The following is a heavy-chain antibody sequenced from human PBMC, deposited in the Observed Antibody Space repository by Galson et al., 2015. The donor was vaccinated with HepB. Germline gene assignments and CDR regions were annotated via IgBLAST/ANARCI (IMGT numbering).Heavy chain of an antibody. CDR1: GFTFSSYG. CDR3: AKDPIAAAGGY. D-gene: IGHD6-13*01. J-gene: IGHJ4*02. Sequence: SLRLSCAASGFTFSSYGMHWVRQAPGKGLEWVAVISYDGSNKYYADSVKGRFTISRDNSKNTLYLQMNSLRAEDTAVYYCAKDPIAAAGGYWGQGTLVTVSS. V-gene: IGHV3-30*18. CDR2: ISYDGSNK.